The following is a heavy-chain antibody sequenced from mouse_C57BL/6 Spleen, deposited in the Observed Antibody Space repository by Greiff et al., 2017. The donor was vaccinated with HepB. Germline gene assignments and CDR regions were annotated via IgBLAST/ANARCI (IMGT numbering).Heavy chain of an antibody. D-gene: IGHD2-1*01. V-gene: IGHV5-17*01. CDR2: ISSGSSTI. CDR1: GFTFSDYG. Sequence: EVQLVESGGGLVKPGGSLKLSCAASGFTFSDYGMHWVRQAPEKGLEWVAYISSGSSTIYYADTVKGRFTISRDNAKNTLFLQMTSLRSEDTAMYYCARRYYGNYDYFDYLGQGTTLTVAS. CDR3: ARRYYGNYDYFDY. J-gene: IGHJ2*01.